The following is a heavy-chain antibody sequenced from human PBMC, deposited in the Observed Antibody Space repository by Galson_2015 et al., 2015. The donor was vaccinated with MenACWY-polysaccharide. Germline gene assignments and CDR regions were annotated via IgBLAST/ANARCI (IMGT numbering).Heavy chain of an antibody. D-gene: IGHD3-9*01. V-gene: IGHV3-48*03. CDR2: ISSSGSTI. CDR3: ARVPDYDILTGYFFDY. Sequence: ISSSGSTIYYADSVKGRFTISRDNAKNSLYLQMNSLRAEDTAVYYCARVPDYDILTGYFFDYWGQGTLDTVSS. J-gene: IGHJ4*02.